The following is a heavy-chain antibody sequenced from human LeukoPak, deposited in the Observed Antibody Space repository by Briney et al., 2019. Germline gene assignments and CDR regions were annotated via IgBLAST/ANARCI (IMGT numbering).Heavy chain of an antibody. CDR1: GGSFSGYY. V-gene: IGHV4-34*01. CDR2: INHSGST. J-gene: IGHJ4*02. D-gene: IGHD3-10*01. Sequence: PSETLSLTCAVYGGSFSGYYWSWIRQPPGKGLEWIGEINHSGSTNYNPSLKSRVTISVDTSKNQFSLKLSSVTAADTAVYYCARGPKYGYYGSGSYYSFWGQGTLVTVSS. CDR3: ARGPKYGYYGSGSYYSF.